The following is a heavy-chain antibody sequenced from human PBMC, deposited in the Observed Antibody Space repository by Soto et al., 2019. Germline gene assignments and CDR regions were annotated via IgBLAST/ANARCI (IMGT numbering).Heavy chain of an antibody. CDR2: INPSGSNT. J-gene: IGHJ4*02. V-gene: IGHV1-46*01. D-gene: IGHD6-6*01. Sequence: ASVKGSCKASGYTFTSFYLHWVRQAPGQGLEWMGIINPSGSNTSYAQKFQGRVTMTRDTSTSTVYMELSSLRSEDTAVYYCARGSDPGRNFDYWGQGTLVTVSS. CDR1: GYTFTSFY. CDR3: ARGSDPGRNFDY.